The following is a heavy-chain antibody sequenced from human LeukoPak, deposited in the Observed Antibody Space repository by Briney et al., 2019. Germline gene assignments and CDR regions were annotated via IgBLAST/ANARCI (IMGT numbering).Heavy chain of an antibody. CDR2: ISFDGRSK. V-gene: IGHV3-30*18. CDR3: AKYRSSSVTTGPLYYYYGMDV. CDR1: GFTFSSYG. J-gene: IGHJ6*02. D-gene: IGHD6-6*01. Sequence: GRSLRLSCAASGFTFSSYGMHWVRQAPGKGLEWVAIISFDGRSKHYADSVKGRFTISRDNSKNTLFLQMNSLRAEDTAVYYCAKYRSSSVTTGPLYYYYGMDVWGQGTTVTVSS.